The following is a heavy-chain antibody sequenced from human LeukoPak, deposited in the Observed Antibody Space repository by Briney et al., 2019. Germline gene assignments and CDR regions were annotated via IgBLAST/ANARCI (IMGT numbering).Heavy chain of an antibody. D-gene: IGHD1/OR15-1a*01. J-gene: IGHJ5*02. CDR3: ARGPGTVGLSP. CDR1: GGSFTNYY. CDR2: INHSGDT. V-gene: IGHV4-34*01. Sequence: SETLSLTCNVSGGSFTNYYWSWIRQTPEKGLEWIGQINHSGDTSYNPSLRSRITLSVDRSKNQFSLKVTPVTAADTGVYYCARGPGTVGLSPWGQGTLVTVSS.